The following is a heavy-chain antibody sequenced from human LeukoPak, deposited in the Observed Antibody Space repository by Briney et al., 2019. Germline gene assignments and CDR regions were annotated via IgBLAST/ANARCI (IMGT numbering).Heavy chain of an antibody. CDR3: ASYYIPTVTTGFDY. V-gene: IGHV4-59*01. J-gene: IGHJ4*02. CDR1: GGSISSYY. Sequence: SETLSLTCTVSGGSISSYYWSWIRQPPGKGLEWIGYIYYSGSTNYNPSLKSRVTISVDTSKNQFSLKLSSVTAADTAVYYCASYYIPTVTTGFDYWGQGTLVTVSS. CDR2: IYYSGST. D-gene: IGHD4-11*01.